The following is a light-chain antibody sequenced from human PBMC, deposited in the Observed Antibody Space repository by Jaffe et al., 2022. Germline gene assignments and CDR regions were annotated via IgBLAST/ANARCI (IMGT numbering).Light chain of an antibody. Sequence: QSALTQPASVSGSPGQSITISCTGTSTDVGAYNYVSWYQQHPGKAPKLIIYDVTSRPSGVSFRFSASKSANTASLTISGLQAEDEADYYCSSYTRSNTVVFGGGTKLTIL. V-gene: IGLV2-14*03. CDR3: SSYTRSNTVV. CDR1: STDVGAYNY. CDR2: DVT. J-gene: IGLJ3*02.